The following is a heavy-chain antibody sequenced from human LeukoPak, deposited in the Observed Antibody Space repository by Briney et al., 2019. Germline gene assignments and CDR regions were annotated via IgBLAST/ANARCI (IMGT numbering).Heavy chain of an antibody. CDR2: IWYDGSNK. J-gene: IGHJ4*02. CDR1: GFTFSSYG. V-gene: IGHV3-33*01. CDR3: AFLGATTQRNFDY. D-gene: IGHD1-26*01. Sequence: GRSLRLSCAASGFTFSSYGMHWVRQAPGKGLEWVAVIWYDGSNKYYADSVKGRFTISRDNSKNTLYLQMNSLRAEDTAVYYCAFLGATTQRNFDYWGQGTLVTVSS.